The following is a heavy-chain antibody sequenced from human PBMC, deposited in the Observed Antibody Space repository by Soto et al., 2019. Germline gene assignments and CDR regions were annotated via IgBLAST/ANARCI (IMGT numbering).Heavy chain of an antibody. CDR1: GGSISSYY. CDR3: ARDKGRAPVGRYYDFWSGSGYYYGMDA. CDR2: IYYSGST. D-gene: IGHD3-3*01. J-gene: IGHJ6*02. V-gene: IGHV4-59*01. Sequence: SETLSLTCTVSGGSISSYYWSWIRQPPGKGLEWIGYIYYSGSTNYNPSIKSRVTISVDTSKNQFSLKLSSVTAADTAVYYCARDKGRAPVGRYYDFWSGSGYYYGMDAWGQGTTVTVSS.